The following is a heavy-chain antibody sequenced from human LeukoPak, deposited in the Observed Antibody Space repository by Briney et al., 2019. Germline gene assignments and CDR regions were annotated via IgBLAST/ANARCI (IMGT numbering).Heavy chain of an antibody. CDR2: ISGSGGST. J-gene: IGHJ5*02. Sequence: PGGSLRLSCAASGFTFSTYGMSWVRQAPGKGLEWVSAISGSGGSTYYADSVKGRFTISRDNSKNTLYLQMNSLRAEDTAVYYCAKDRRVWGSYYWSNWFDPWGQGTLVTVSS. V-gene: IGHV3-23*01. D-gene: IGHD1-26*01. CDR1: GFTFSTYG. CDR3: AKDRRVWGSYYWSNWFDP.